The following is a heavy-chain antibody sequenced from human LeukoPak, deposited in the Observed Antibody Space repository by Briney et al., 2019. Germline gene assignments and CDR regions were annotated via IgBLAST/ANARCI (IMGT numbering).Heavy chain of an antibody. CDR1: GGSISSGGYY. V-gene: IGHV4-31*03. J-gene: IGHJ4*02. CDR2: IYYSGST. CDR3: AAEGIAAAVDY. Sequence: SQTLSLTCTASGGSISSGGYYWSWIRQHPGKGLEWIGYIYYSGSTYYNPSLKSRVTISVDTSKNQFSLKLSSVTAADTAVYYCAAEGIAAAVDYWGQGTLVTVSS. D-gene: IGHD6-13*01.